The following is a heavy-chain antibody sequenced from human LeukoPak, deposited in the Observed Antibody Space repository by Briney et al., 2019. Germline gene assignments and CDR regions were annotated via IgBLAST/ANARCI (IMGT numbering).Heavy chain of an antibody. V-gene: IGHV4-39*02. CDR1: GGSISSSSYY. Sequence: PSETLSLTCTVSGGSISSSSYYWGWIRQPPGKGLEWIASIYYSGSTYYNPSLKSRVTISVDTSKNQFSLKLSSVTAADTAVYYCARDAGSDWTLLDYWGQGTLVTVSS. J-gene: IGHJ4*02. CDR3: ARDAGSDWTLLDY. CDR2: IYYSGST. D-gene: IGHD6-19*01.